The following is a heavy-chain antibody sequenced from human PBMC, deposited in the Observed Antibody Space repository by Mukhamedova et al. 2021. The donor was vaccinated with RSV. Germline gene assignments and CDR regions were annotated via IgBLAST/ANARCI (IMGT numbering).Heavy chain of an antibody. Sequence: QAPGKGLEWVAVVWYDGSKEYYTESVKGRFTVSRDTSKNTLYLLMTSPNAEDTAVYYCARTAATDWFFDLWGRGTLVTVSS. CDR3: ARTAATDWFFDL. D-gene: IGHD6-25*01. J-gene: IGHJ2*01. CDR2: VWYDGSKE. V-gene: IGHV3-33*01.